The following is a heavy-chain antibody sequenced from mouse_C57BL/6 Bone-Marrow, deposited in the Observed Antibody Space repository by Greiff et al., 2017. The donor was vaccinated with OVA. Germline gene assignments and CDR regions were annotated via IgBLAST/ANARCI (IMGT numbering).Heavy chain of an antibody. Sequence: VQLKQPGAELVRPGSSVKLSCKASGYTFTSYWMDWVKQRPGQGLEWIGNIYPSDSATHYNQKFKDKATLTVDKSSSTAYMQLSSLTSEDSAVYYCARPDYYGNIFAYWGQGTLVTVSA. V-gene: IGHV1-61*01. CDR3: ARPDYYGNIFAY. J-gene: IGHJ3*01. CDR1: GYTFTSYW. CDR2: IYPSDSAT. D-gene: IGHD2-1*01.